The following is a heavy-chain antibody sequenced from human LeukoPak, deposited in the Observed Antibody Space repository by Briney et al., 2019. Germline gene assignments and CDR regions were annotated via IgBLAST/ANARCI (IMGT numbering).Heavy chain of an antibody. Sequence: SETLSLTCAVYGGSFSGYYWSWIRQPPGKGLEWIGEINHSGSTNYNPSLKSRVTISVDTSKNQFSLKLSSVTAAHTAVYYCARGGATGGSYLNFNYWGQGTLVTVSS. CDR3: ARGGATGGSYLNFNY. CDR2: INHSGST. V-gene: IGHV4-34*01. D-gene: IGHD1-26*01. J-gene: IGHJ4*02. CDR1: GGSFSGYY.